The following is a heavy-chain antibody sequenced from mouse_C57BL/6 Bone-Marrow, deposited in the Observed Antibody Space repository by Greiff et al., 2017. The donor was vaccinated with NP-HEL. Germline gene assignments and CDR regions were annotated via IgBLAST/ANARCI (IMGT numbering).Heavy chain of an antibody. D-gene: IGHD2-1*01. CDR3: ARGGNWFAY. CDR2: INPSSGYT. V-gene: IGHV1-4*01. Sequence: QVQLQQSGAELARPGASVKMSCKASGYTFTSYTMHWVKQRPGQGLEWIGYINPSSGYTKYNQKFKDKATLTADKSASTAYMQLSSLTSEDSAVYYCARGGNWFAYWGQGTLVTVSA. CDR1: GYTFTSYT. J-gene: IGHJ3*01.